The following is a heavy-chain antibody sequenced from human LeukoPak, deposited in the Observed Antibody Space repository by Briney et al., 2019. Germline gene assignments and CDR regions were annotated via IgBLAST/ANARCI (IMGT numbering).Heavy chain of an antibody. V-gene: IGHV3-7*01. CDR2: INQDDSQI. CDR1: GFTFNKYW. CDR3: ARDLIWIYDLGLPTGPPGQDV. D-gene: IGHD1-1*01. J-gene: IGHJ6*04. Sequence: TGGSLRLSCAASGFTFNKYWLTWVRQAPGKGLEWVANINQDDSQIYYLESVEGRFTITRDNAKNTLYLQMNSLRVEDTAIYFCARDLIWIYDLGLPTGPPGQDVWGKGTTVTVFS.